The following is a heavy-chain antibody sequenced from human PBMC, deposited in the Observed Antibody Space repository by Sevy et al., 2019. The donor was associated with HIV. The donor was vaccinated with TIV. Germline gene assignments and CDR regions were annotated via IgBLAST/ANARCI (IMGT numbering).Heavy chain of an antibody. J-gene: IGHJ4*02. CDR2: INPSGGST. V-gene: IGHV1-46*01. D-gene: IGHD2-8*01. Sequence: ASVKVSCKASGYTFTSYYMHWVRQAPGQGLEWMGIINPSGGSTSYAQKFQGRDTMTRDTSTSTVYMELSSLRSEDTAVYYCASAEKFCTNGVCYMGLFDYWGQGTLVTGSS. CDR3: ASAEKFCTNGVCYMGLFDY. CDR1: GYTFTSYY.